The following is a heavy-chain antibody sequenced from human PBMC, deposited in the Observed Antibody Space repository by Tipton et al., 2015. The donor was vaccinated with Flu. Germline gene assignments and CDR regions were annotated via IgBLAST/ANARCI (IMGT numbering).Heavy chain of an antibody. Sequence: SLRLSCAASGFTFSSYWMHWVHQAPGKGLVWVSRINSDGSSTSYADSVKGRFTISRDNAKNTLYLQMNSLRAEDTAVYYCARAQYSSSWAYYYGTDVWDQGP. D-gene: IGHD6-13*01. V-gene: IGHV3-74*01. J-gene: IGHJ6*02. CDR1: GFTFSSYW. CDR2: INSDGSST. CDR3: ARAQYSSSWAYYYGTDV.